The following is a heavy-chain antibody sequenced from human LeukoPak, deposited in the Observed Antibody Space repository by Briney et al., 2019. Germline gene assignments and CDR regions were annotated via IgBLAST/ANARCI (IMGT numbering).Heavy chain of an antibody. D-gene: IGHD5-18*01. CDR1: GFTFSSFA. V-gene: IGHV3-23*01. CDR2: LSYSRRDS. J-gene: IGHJ4*02. CDR3: TKDEGQWGSSYGADF. Sequence: GGSLRLSCVASGFTFSSFAMTWVRQAPGKGLEWVSTLSYSRRDSYYAESVKGRFTISRDNSNNTLYLQMTSLKAEDTAVYYCTKDEGQWGSSYGADFWGQGTLVTVSS.